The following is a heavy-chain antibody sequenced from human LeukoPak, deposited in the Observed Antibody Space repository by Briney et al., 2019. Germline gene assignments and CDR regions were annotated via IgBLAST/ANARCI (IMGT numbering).Heavy chain of an antibody. Sequence: GESLKISCKGSGYSFTSYWIDRVRQMPGKGLEWMGIIYPGDSDTRYSPSFQGQVTISADKSITTAYLQWSSLKASDTAMYYCAMLQTGASSDRWFDPWGQGTLVTVSS. V-gene: IGHV5-51*01. J-gene: IGHJ5*02. CDR2: IYPGDSDT. D-gene: IGHD6-19*01. CDR3: AMLQTGASSDRWFDP. CDR1: GYSFTSYW.